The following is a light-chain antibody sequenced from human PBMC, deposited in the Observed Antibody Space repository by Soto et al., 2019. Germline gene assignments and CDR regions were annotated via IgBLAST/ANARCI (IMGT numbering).Light chain of an antibody. J-gene: IGKJ2*01. CDR2: GAF. V-gene: IGKV3-20*01. Sequence: EIVLTQSPGTLSLSPGERATLSCRASQNVNSRYLAWYQQKPGQAPRLLIFGAFSRATGIPDRFSGSGSGTDFTLTISRLEPEDFAVYYCQHYGTSHTFGQGTKLE. CDR3: QHYGTSHT. CDR1: QNVNSRY.